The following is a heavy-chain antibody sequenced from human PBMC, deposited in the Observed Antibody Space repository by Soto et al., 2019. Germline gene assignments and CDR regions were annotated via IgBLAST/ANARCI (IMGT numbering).Heavy chain of an antibody. J-gene: IGHJ4*02. CDR3: VVYDSSGYYWPFDC. CDR1: GGSISSSSYY. CDR2: IYYSGST. D-gene: IGHD3-22*01. V-gene: IGHV4-39*01. Sequence: QLQLQESGPGLVKPSETLSLTCTVSGGSISSSSYYWGWIRQPPGKGLEWIGSIYYSGSTYYNPAVKRRVTISVETSKNQCSLKLSSVTATVAAVYDGVVYDSSGYYWPFDCWGQGTLVTVSS.